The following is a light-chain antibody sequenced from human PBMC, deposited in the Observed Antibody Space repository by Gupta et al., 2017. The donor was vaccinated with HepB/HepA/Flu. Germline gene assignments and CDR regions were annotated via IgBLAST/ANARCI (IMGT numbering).Light chain of an antibody. V-gene: IGLV3-21*04. CDR2: NDS. J-gene: IGLJ2*01. Sequence: YVVTQPPSVSVAPGKTASITCGGNNIGTKGVHWYQQKPGQAPVMVIYNDSDRPSGIPERFSGSNSGSTATLTISRVEAGDEAEYYCQVWDSSKDSAVFGGGTKLTVL. CDR1: NIGTKG. CDR3: QVWDSSKDSAV.